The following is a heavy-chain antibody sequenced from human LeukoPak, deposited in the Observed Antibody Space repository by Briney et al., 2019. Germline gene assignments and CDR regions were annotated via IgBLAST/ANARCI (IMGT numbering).Heavy chain of an antibody. Sequence: SETLSLTCSVSGGSISSHYWTWVRQPPGQALEFIGYIYYGGRTQYNPSLKSRVTMTMDTSKNQFPLRLNSVSAADTAVYYCAREVTVAGTFYFYMDVWGKGTTVTVSS. CDR3: AREVTVAGTFYFYMDV. CDR2: IYYGGRT. V-gene: IGHV4-59*11. CDR1: GGSISSHY. D-gene: IGHD6-19*01. J-gene: IGHJ6*03.